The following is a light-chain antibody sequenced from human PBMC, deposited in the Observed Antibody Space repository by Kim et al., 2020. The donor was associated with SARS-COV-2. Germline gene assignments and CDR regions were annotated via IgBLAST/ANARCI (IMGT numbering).Light chain of an antibody. CDR1: QSVSNNY. CDR3: QHYGSSPFA. Sequence: SPGERATLSCRASQSVSNNYLAWYQKKPGQAPRLFIYGVSRRATGIPDRFSGSGSGTDFTLTITRLEPEDFAVYYCQHYGSSPFAFGPGTKVDIK. V-gene: IGKV3-20*01. J-gene: IGKJ3*01. CDR2: GVS.